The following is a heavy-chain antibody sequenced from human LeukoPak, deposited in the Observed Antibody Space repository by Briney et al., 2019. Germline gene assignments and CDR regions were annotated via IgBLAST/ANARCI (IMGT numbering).Heavy chain of an antibody. CDR2: IIPILGIA. J-gene: IGHJ4*02. CDR3: ARDTYYYDSSGYWR. V-gene: IGHV1-69*04. CDR1: GGTFSSYT. D-gene: IGHD3-22*01. Sequence: ASVKVSCXASGGTFSSYTISWVRLAPGQGLEWMGRIIPILGIANYAQKFQGRVTITADKSTSTAYMELSSLRSEDTAVYYCARDTYYYDSSGYWRWGQGTLVTVSS.